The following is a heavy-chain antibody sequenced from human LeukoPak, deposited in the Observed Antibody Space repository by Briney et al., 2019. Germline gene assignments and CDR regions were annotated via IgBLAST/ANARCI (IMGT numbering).Heavy chain of an antibody. CDR2: ISSSYINT. CDR1: GFTFSSYA. CDR3: AKGRRGEFDY. Sequence: PGGSLRLSCAASGFTFSSYAMSWVRQAPGKGLEWVSAISSSYINTYYADSVKGRFTISRDNSKNTLYLQMNSLRAEDTAVYYCAKGRRGEFDYWGQGTLVTVSS. V-gene: IGHV3-23*01. D-gene: IGHD3-10*01. J-gene: IGHJ4*02.